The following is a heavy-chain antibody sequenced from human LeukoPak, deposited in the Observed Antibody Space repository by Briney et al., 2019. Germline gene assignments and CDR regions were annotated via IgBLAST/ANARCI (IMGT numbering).Heavy chain of an antibody. D-gene: IGHD3-22*01. V-gene: IGHV1-18*01. CDR1: GYTFNIYG. J-gene: IGHJ4*02. CDR3: ARGEEGGIIVVL. Sequence: ASVKVSCTASGYTFNIYGLNWVRQAPGQGLEWMGWISTYNGNTNYAQNLQGRVTMTTDKSTNTAYMELRGLRSDDTAVYYCARGEEGGIIVVLWGQGTLVTVSS. CDR2: ISTYNGNT.